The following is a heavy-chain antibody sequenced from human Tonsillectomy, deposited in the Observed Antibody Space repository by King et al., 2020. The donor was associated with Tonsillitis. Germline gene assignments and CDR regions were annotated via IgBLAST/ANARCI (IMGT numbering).Heavy chain of an antibody. V-gene: IGHV1-8*01. D-gene: IGHD3-10*01. J-gene: IGHJ4*02. Sequence: QLVQSGAEVKKPGASVKVSCKASGYTFTSYDINWVRQATGQGLEWMGWMNPNSGNTGYAQKFQGRVTMTRNTSISTAYMELSSLRSEDTAVYYCARGRLLWFGELNGPDYWGQGTLVTVSS. CDR3: ARGRLLWFGELNGPDY. CDR1: GYTFTSYD. CDR2: MNPNSGNT.